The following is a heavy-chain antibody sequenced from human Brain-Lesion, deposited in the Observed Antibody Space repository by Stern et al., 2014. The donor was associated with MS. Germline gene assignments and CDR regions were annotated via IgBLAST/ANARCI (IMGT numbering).Heavy chain of an antibody. CDR1: GFSFSSYG. CDR3: ARDDGKSGYYGNY. J-gene: IGHJ4*02. Sequence: EVQLVQSGGGLVKPGGSLRLSCAASGFSFSSYGMNWVRQAPGKGLEWVSSISAGSSFISYADSLKGRFTISRDNAKNSLYLQMNSLRAEDTAVYYCARDDGKSGYYGNYRGQGALVTVSS. D-gene: IGHD5-12*01. CDR2: ISAGSSFI. V-gene: IGHV3-21*01.